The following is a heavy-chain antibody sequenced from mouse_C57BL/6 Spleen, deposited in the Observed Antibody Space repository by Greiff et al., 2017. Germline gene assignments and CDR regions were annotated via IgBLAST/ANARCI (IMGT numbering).Heavy chain of an antibody. CDR1: GYTFTDYE. J-gene: IGHJ1*03. Sequence: QVQLQQSGAELVRPGASVTLSCKASGYTFTDYEMHWVKQTPVHGLEWIGAIDPETGGTAYNQKFKGKAILTADKSSSTAYMELRSLTSEDSAVYYCTRYDDYDGYFDVWGTGTTVTVSS. CDR2: IDPETGGT. V-gene: IGHV1-15*01. D-gene: IGHD2-4*01. CDR3: TRYDDYDGYFDV.